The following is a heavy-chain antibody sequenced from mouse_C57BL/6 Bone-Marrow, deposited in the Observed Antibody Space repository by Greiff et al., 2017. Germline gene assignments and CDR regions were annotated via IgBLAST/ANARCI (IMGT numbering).Heavy chain of an antibody. J-gene: IGHJ4*01. D-gene: IGHD2-1*01. CDR1: GFTFTDYY. Sequence: DVMLVESGGGLVQPGASLRLSCAASGFTFTDYYMSWVRQPPGKAPEWLALIRNKANGYTTEYTASVKGRFTISRDTSQNILYLQMNTLRAEDSATYYCVKAYGNYESDYAMDYWGQGTSVTVSS. V-gene: IGHV7-4*01. CDR3: VKAYGNYESDYAMDY. CDR2: IRNKANGYTT.